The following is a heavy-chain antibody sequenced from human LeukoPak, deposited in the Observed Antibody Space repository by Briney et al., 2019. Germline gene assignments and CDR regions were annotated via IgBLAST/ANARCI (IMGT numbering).Heavy chain of an antibody. CDR2: IYHSGST. CDR1: GGSLSSSNW. J-gene: IGHJ5*02. V-gene: IGHV4-4*02. CDR3: ARGRRNYDSIGLLSWFDP. D-gene: IGHD3-22*01. Sequence: SETLSLTCAVSGGSLSSSNWWSWVRQPPGKGLEWIGEIYHSGSTNYNPSLKSRVTISVDKSKNQFSLKLSSVTAADTAVYYCARGRRNYDSIGLLSWFDPWGQGTLVTVSS.